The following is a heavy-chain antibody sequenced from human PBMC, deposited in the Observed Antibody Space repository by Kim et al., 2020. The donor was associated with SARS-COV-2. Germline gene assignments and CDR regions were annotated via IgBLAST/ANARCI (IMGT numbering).Heavy chain of an antibody. D-gene: IGHD6-13*01. V-gene: IGHV4-39*07. CDR2: IYYSGST. CDR3: ARSIAAAGTYYFDY. J-gene: IGHJ4*02. Sequence: SETLSLTCTVSGGSISSSSYYWGWIRQPPGKGLEWIGSIYYSGSTYYNPSLKSRVTISVDTSKNQFSLKLSSVTAADTAVYYCARSIAAAGTYYFDYWGQGTLVTVSS. CDR1: GGSISSSSYY.